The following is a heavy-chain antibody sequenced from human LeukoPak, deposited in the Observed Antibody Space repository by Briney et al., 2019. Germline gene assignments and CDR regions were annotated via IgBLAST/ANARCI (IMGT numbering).Heavy chain of an antibody. CDR3: ASDQGCSGDNCYWAR. Sequence: PGGSLRLSCAASGFTFSSYGMHWVRQAPGTALEWVAFISYDGSNKHYADSVKGRFTISRDNTKKTLYLQMNRLIAEDTAVYYCASDQGCSGDNCYWARWGQGTLVTVSS. J-gene: IGHJ4*02. CDR2: ISYDGSNK. V-gene: IGHV3-30*03. D-gene: IGHD2-15*01. CDR1: GFTFSSYG.